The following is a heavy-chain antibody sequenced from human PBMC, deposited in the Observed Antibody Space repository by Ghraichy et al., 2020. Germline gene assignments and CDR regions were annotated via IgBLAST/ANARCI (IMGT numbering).Heavy chain of an antibody. CDR3: ARDKGMTTLDY. V-gene: IGHV4-4*02. D-gene: IGHD4-11*01. J-gene: IGHJ4*02. CDR2: IYHSGST. CDR1: GGSISSSNW. Sequence: SETLSLTCAVSGGSISSSNWWSWVRQPPGKGLEWIGEIYHSGSTNYNPSLKSRVTILVDKSKNQFSLKLSSVTAADTAVYYCARDKGMTTLDYWGQGTLVTVSS.